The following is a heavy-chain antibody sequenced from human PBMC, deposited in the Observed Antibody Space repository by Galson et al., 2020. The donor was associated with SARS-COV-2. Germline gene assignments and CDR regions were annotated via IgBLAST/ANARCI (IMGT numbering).Heavy chain of an antibody. J-gene: IGHJ5*02. D-gene: IGHD4-17*01. CDR1: GFTFNDAW. Sequence: GGSLRLSCAASGFTFNDAWMNWVRQAPGKGLEWVGRIKTKTDGGTTDYAAPVKGRFTISRDDSKNTLFLQMNSLKTEDTAVYYCTTLPNNGYGDYSWFDPWGQGTLVTVSS. V-gene: IGHV3-15*07. CDR2: IKTKTDGGTT. CDR3: TTLPNNGYGDYSWFDP.